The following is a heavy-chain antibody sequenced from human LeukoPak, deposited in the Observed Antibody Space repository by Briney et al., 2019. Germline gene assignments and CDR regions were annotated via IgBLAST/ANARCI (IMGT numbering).Heavy chain of an antibody. D-gene: IGHD3-10*01. CDR2: MSPNSGNT. Sequence: ASVKVSCKASGYTFTSYDIGWVRQATGQGLEWMGWMSPNSGNTGYAQKFQGRVIMTRNTSISTAYMELRSLRSDDTAVYYCAGDYYGSGSYRLGNWFDPWGQGTLVTVSS. V-gene: IGHV1-8*01. CDR1: GYTFTSYD. J-gene: IGHJ5*02. CDR3: AGDYYGSGSYRLGNWFDP.